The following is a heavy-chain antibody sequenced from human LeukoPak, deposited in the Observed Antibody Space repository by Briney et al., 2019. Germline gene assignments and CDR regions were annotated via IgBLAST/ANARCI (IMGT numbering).Heavy chain of an antibody. CDR3: ARATAAPSSYYFDH. D-gene: IGHD6-25*01. CDR1: GYSFTTYW. J-gene: IGHJ4*02. Sequence: GESLKISCKGSGYSFTTYWIGWVRRIPGKGLEWMGIIYPGNSDTRYSPSFQGQVTISADMSSSTAYLQWSSLEASDTAMYYCARATAAPSSYYFDHWGQGTLVTVSS. V-gene: IGHV5-51*01. CDR2: IYPGNSDT.